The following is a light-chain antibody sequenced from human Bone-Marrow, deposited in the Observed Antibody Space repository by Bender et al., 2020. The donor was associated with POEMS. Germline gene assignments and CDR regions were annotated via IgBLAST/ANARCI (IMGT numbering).Light chain of an antibody. V-gene: IGLV2-14*02. CDR2: EGN. CDR1: SSDVGNYKL. Sequence: QSALTQPASVSGSPGQSITISCTRTSSDVGNYKLVSWYQQHPDKAPKLIIYEGNKRPSGVSNRFSASKSGNTASLTISALQADDEADYYCSSYTATSTLYVFGTGTKVTVL. CDR3: SSYTATSTLYV. J-gene: IGLJ1*01.